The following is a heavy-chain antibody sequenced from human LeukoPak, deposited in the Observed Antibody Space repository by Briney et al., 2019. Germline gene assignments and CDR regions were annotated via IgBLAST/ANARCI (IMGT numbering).Heavy chain of an antibody. CDR1: GGSISSYY. Sequence: SETLSLTCTVSGGSISSYYWSWIRQPPGKGLEWIGYIYYSGSTDNNPSLKNRVTISVDTSKNQFSLMLRSVTAADTALYYCARAKDRYNSIDYWGQGTLVTVSS. CDR2: IYYSGST. D-gene: IGHD1-14*01. J-gene: IGHJ4*02. CDR3: ARAKDRYNSIDY. V-gene: IGHV4-59*12.